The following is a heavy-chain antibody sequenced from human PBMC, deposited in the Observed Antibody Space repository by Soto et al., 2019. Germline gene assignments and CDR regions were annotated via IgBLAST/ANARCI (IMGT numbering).Heavy chain of an antibody. J-gene: IGHJ4*02. V-gene: IGHV4-30-4*01. CDR1: VSSISTGDYY. Sequence: SESLSLTCTVSVSSISTGDYYWSCIRQPPGKGLEWIGYIYYSGSTYYNPSLESRVTISVDTSKNQFSLKLSSVTAADTAVYYCASVSYFNAFDYWGQGTLVTVSS. CDR3: ASVSYFNAFDY. D-gene: IGHD3-9*01. CDR2: IYYSGST.